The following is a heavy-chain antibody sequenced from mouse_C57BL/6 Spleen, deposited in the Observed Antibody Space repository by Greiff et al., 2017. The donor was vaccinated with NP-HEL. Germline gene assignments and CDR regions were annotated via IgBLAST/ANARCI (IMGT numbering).Heavy chain of an antibody. Sequence: VQLQQSGPGLVQPSQSLSITCTVSGFSLTSYGVHWVRQSPGKGLEWLGVIWSGGSTDYNAAFISRLSISKDNSKSQVFFKMNSLQADDTAIYYCARNPPLDGYYLYYFDYWGQGTTLTVSS. CDR1: GFSLTSYG. V-gene: IGHV2-2*01. CDR2: IWSGGST. CDR3: ARNPPLDGYYLYYFDY. J-gene: IGHJ2*01. D-gene: IGHD2-3*01.